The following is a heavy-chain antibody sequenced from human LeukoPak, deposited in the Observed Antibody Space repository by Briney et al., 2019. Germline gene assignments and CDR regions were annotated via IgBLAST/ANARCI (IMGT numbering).Heavy chain of an antibody. V-gene: IGHV3-21*01. D-gene: IGHD6-13*01. CDR3: ARPKYSSSWYERGEFDY. J-gene: IGHJ4*02. CDR2: ISSSSSYI. Sequence: GRSLRLSCAASGFTFSSYSMNWVRQAPGKGLEWVSSISSSSSYIYYADSVKGRFTISRDNARNSLYLQMNSLRAEDTAVYYCARPKYSSSWYERGEFDYWGQGTLVTVSS. CDR1: GFTFSSYS.